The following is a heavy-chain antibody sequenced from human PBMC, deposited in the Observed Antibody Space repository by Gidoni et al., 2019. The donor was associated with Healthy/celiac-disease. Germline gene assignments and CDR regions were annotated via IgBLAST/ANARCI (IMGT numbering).Heavy chain of an antibody. Sequence: QVQLVQSGAEVKKPGSSVKVPCKPLGGTFSSYTISWVRQAPGQGLEWMGRIIPIFGIANYAQKFQGRVTITADKSTSTAYMELSSLRSEDTAVYYCARDAGSGSTTDYWGQGTLVTVSS. D-gene: IGHD1-26*01. CDR2: IIPIFGIA. V-gene: IGHV1-69*08. CDR3: ARDAGSGSTTDY. J-gene: IGHJ4*02. CDR1: GGTFSSYT.